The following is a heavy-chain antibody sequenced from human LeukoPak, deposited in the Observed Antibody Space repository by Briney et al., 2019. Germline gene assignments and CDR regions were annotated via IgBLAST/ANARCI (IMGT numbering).Heavy chain of an antibody. Sequence: SVKVSCKASGGTFSSYAISWVRQAPGQGLEWMGGIIPIFGTANYAQKFQGRVTITADESTSTAYMELSSLRSEDTAVYYCASSSTRYCSSTSCYEAPFDYWGQGTLVTVSS. V-gene: IGHV1-69*13. CDR3: ASSSTRYCSSTSCYEAPFDY. CDR1: GGTFSSYA. D-gene: IGHD2-2*01. CDR2: IIPIFGTA. J-gene: IGHJ4*02.